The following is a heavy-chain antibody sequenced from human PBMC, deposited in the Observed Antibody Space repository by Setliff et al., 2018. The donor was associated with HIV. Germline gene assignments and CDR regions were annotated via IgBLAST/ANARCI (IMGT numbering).Heavy chain of an antibody. CDR3: ARAGSGSYYNAPHY. D-gene: IGHD3-10*01. Sequence: RGESLKISCKGSGYSFTSNWIGWVRQMPGKGLEWMGIIYPGDSDARYSLSFQGQVTISADKSISTAYLQWSSLKASDTAMYYCARAGSGSYYNAPHYWGQGTLVTVSS. CDR1: GYSFTSNW. J-gene: IGHJ4*02. CDR2: IYPGDSDA. V-gene: IGHV5-51*01.